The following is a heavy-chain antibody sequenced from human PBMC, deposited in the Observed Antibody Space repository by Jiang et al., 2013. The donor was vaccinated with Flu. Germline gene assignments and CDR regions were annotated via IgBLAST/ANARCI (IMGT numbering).Heavy chain of an antibody. CDR3: ARRGTDGWFDP. D-gene: IGHD1-1*01. CDR1: GGSISNGNYY. J-gene: IGHJ5*02. V-gene: IGHV4-61*02. CDR2: IHNSGGA. Sequence: PGLVKPSQTLSLTCTVSGGSISNGNYYWSWIRQPAGKGLEWIGRIHNSGGANYNPSLKSRVTISVDTSKNQFSLRLSSVTAADTAVYYCARRGTDGWFDPWGQGTLVTVSS.